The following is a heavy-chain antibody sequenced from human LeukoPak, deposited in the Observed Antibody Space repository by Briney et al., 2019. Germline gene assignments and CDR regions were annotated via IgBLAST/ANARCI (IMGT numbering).Heavy chain of an antibody. Sequence: PGGSLRLSCAASGFTVSSYYMSWVRQAPGKGLEWVSVLYTNGNTYLADSVKGRFTVSRDNSKNTLYLQMNTLRAEDTAVYYCARGGPMTSKDYWGQGTLVTVSS. CDR1: GFTVSSYY. CDR2: LYTNGNT. V-gene: IGHV3-66*01. J-gene: IGHJ4*02. D-gene: IGHD2-21*02. CDR3: ARGGPMTSKDY.